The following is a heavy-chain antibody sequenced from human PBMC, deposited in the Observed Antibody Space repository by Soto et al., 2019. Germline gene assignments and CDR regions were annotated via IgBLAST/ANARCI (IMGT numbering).Heavy chain of an antibody. CDR3: AREYCSGGSCYADSFYFDY. V-gene: IGHV1-18*01. CDR2: ISAYNGNT. J-gene: IGHJ4*02. D-gene: IGHD2-15*01. CDR1: GDSFISYS. Sequence: ASVKVSCKASGDSFISYSMHWVRQAPGQRLEWMGWISAYNGNTNYAQKFQGRVTMTTDTSTSTAYMELRSLRSGDTAVYYCAREYCSGGSCYADSFYFDYWGQGTQVTVSS.